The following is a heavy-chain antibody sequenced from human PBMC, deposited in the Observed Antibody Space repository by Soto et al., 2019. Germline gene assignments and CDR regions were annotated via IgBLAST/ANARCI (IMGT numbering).Heavy chain of an antibody. Sequence: EVQLVESGGGLVKPGGSLRLSCAASGFTFSSYSMNWVRQAPGKGLEWVSSISSSSSYIYYADSVKGRFTISRDNAKNSLYLQMNSLRAEDTAVYYCARDGGFGYSYGLSYWGQGTLVTVSS. CDR2: ISSSSSYI. J-gene: IGHJ4*02. CDR1: GFTFSSYS. CDR3: ARDGGFGYSYGLSY. D-gene: IGHD5-18*01. V-gene: IGHV3-21*01.